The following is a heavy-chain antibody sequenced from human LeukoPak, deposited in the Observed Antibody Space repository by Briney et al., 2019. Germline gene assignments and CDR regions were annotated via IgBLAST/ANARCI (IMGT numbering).Heavy chain of an antibody. CDR3: ARARGAVAGLYYYYGMDV. CDR1: GGSISSYY. CDR2: IYYSGST. D-gene: IGHD6-19*01. V-gene: IGHV4-59*01. Sequence: SETLSLTCTVSGGSISSYYWSWIRQPPGKGLEWIGYIYYSGSTNYNPSLKSRVTISVDKSKNQFSLKLSSVTAADTAVYYCARARGAVAGLYYYYGMDVWGQGTTVTVSS. J-gene: IGHJ6*02.